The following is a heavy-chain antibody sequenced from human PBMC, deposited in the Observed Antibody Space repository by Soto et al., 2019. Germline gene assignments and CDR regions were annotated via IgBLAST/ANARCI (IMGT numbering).Heavy chain of an antibody. CDR2: IYYSGST. V-gene: IGHV4-61*01. CDR1: GGSVSSGSYY. D-gene: IGHD3-16*01. J-gene: IGHJ5*02. CDR3: ARAPLGEGVDP. Sequence: QVQLQESGPGLVKPSETLSLTCTVSGGSVSSGSYYWSWIRQPPGKGLEWIGYIYYSGSTNYNPSLKSRVTISVDTSKNQFSLKLSSVTAADTAVYYCARAPLGEGVDPWGQGTLVTVSP.